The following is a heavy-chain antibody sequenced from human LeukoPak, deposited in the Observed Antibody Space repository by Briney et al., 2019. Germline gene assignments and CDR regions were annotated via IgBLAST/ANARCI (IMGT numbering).Heavy chain of an antibody. Sequence: SETLSLTCTVSGGSISSSSYYWGWIRQPPGKGLEWIGYIYYSGSTNYNPSLKSRVTISVDTSKNQFSLKLSSVTAADTAVYYCARVLSMVHDYWGQGTLVTVSS. CDR3: ARVLSMVHDY. CDR2: IYYSGST. CDR1: GGSISSSSYY. V-gene: IGHV4-61*05. D-gene: IGHD3-10*01. J-gene: IGHJ4*02.